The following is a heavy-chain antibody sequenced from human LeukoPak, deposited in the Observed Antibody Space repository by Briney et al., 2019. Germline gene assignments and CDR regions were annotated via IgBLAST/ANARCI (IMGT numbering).Heavy chain of an antibody. J-gene: IGHJ4*02. D-gene: IGHD5-12*01. CDR1: GASISSYH. Sequence: SETLSLTCTVSGASISSYHWSWIRQPAGKGLEWIGYIYYSGSTNYNPSLKSRVTISVDTSKNQFSLKLSSVTAADTAVYYCARALSDIVATGFDYWGQGTLVTVSS. CDR2: IYYSGST. CDR3: ARALSDIVATGFDY. V-gene: IGHV4-59*01.